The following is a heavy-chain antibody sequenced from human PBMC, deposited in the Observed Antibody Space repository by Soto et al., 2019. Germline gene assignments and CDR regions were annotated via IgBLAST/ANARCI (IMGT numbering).Heavy chain of an antibody. V-gene: IGHV4-31*03. Sequence: QVQLQESGPGLVKPSQILSLTCTVSGGSISRGGYYWSWIRQHGGNGLEWIGYIYYSGRTYYNPSLKSRVTISVHTSKIQFSLKLSSVTAADTAVYYWARERSVVTTYYFDYWGQGTLVTVSS. J-gene: IGHJ4*02. D-gene: IGHD2-21*02. CDR2: IYYSGRT. CDR1: GGSISRGGYY. CDR3: ARERSVVTTYYFDY.